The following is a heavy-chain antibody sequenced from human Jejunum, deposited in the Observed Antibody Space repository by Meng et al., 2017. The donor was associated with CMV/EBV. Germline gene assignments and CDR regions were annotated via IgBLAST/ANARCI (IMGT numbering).Heavy chain of an antibody. Sequence: EGQLVEVGGGLVKPGGSLRLSCAASGFTFSDAWMNWVRQAPGKGLEWVSSISSSSRYINYADSVKGRFTISRDNAKNSLYLQMNSLRVEDTAIYYCARDIDHWGQGTLVTVSS. CDR2: ISSSSRYI. CDR1: GFTFSDAW. CDR3: ARDIDH. J-gene: IGHJ5*02. V-gene: IGHV3-21*01.